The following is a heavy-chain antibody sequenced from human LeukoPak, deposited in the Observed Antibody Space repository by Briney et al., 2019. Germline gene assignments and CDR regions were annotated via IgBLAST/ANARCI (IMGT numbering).Heavy chain of an antibody. CDR3: AKVDLYYGDYMAGAFDI. Sequence: GGSLRLSCAASGFTFSSYGMHWVRQAPGKGLEWVAFIRYDGSNEYYADSVKGRFTISRDNSKNTLYLQMNSLRAEDTAVYYCAKVDLYYGDYMAGAFDIWGQGTMVTVSS. J-gene: IGHJ3*02. CDR2: IRYDGSNE. CDR1: GFTFSSYG. D-gene: IGHD4-17*01. V-gene: IGHV3-30*02.